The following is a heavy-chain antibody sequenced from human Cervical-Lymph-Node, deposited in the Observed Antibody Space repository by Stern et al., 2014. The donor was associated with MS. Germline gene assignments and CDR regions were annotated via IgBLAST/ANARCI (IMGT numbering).Heavy chain of an antibody. D-gene: IGHD2-15*01. CDR2: FYPADSDT. CDR3: ARSPSGVSDPHYFDS. Sequence: EVQLVQSGAELKKSGESLTISCKGSGYSFTTYWIGWVRQMPGKGLEYMGIFYPADSDTRYSPSFQGQVTISFDASISTASLHWRSLKASDTATYYCARSPSGVSDPHYFDSWGQGTLVTVSS. V-gene: IGHV5-51*01. CDR1: GYSFTTYW. J-gene: IGHJ4*02.